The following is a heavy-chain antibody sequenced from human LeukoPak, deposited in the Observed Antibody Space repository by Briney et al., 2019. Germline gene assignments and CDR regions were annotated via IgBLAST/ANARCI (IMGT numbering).Heavy chain of an antibody. CDR3: AREHSEAFDI. D-gene: IGHD2-15*01. Sequence: GGSLRLSCAASGFTFSSYSMNWVRQAPGKGLEWVSSIGSSSTSIYYAGSVKGRFTISRDNAKNSLYLQMNSLRAGDSAVYYCAREHSEAFDIWGQGTMVTVSS. J-gene: IGHJ3*02. CDR1: GFTFSSYS. V-gene: IGHV3-21*01. CDR2: IGSSSTSI.